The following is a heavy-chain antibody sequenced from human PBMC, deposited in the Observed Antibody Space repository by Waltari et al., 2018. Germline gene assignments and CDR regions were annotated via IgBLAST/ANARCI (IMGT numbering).Heavy chain of an antibody. D-gene: IGHD3-16*01. V-gene: IGHV1-3*01. CDR1: GYTFTSYA. CDR3: ARVSPYVDAFDI. J-gene: IGHJ3*02. CDR2: INAGNGNT. Sequence: QVQLVQSGAEVKKPGASVKVSCKASGYTFTSYAMHWVRQAPGQRLEWMGWINAGNGNTKYSQKFQGRVTITRDTSASTAYMELSSLRSEDTAVYYCARVSPYVDAFDIWGQGTMVTVSS.